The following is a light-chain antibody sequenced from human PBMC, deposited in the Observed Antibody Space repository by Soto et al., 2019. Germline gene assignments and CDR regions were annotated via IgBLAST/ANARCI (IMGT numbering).Light chain of an antibody. Sequence: DIQMTQSPSTLSASVGDRVTITCRASQSISSWLAWYQQKPGKAPKLLIYKASSLESGVPSRFSGSGSGTEFTLTISSLQPDDFATYYCQQYKSFPTFGQGPKVEIK. J-gene: IGKJ1*01. CDR1: QSISSW. CDR3: QQYKSFPT. CDR2: KAS. V-gene: IGKV1-5*03.